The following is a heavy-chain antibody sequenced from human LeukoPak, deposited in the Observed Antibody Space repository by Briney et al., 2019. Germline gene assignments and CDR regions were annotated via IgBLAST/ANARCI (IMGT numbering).Heavy chain of an antibody. J-gene: IGHJ3*02. CDR3: AKEDCSGGSCYSRALGAFDI. CDR2: ISYDGSNK. V-gene: IGHV3-30*18. CDR1: GFTFSSYG. Sequence: GGSLRLSCAASGFTFSSYGMHWVRQAPGKGLEWVAVISYDGSNKYYADSVEGRFTISRDNSKNTLYLQMNSLRAEDTAVYYCAKEDCSGGSCYSRALGAFDIWGQGTMVTVSS. D-gene: IGHD2-15*01.